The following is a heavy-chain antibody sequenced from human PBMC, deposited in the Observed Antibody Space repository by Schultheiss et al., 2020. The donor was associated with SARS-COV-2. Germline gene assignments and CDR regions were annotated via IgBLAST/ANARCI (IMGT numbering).Heavy chain of an antibody. CDR1: GGSVSSNYW. D-gene: IGHD2-8*01. CDR2: IYHSGTT. CDR3: ARGVCTNGVCRKYSSGWYVQLDY. Sequence: GSLRLSCAVSGGSVSSNYWWTWVRQPPGKGLEWIGEIYHSGTTNYNSSLKSRLTISLDKSKNQFSLNLNSVTAADTAVYYCARGVCTNGVCRKYSSGWYVQLDYWGQGTLVTVSS. J-gene: IGHJ4*02. V-gene: IGHV4-4*02.